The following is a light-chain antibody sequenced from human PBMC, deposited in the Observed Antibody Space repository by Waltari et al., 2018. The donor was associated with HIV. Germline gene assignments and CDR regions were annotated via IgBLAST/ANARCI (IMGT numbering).Light chain of an antibody. J-gene: IGLJ2*01. CDR1: HTGLKT. Sequence: SYALTPHTSLSVAPGKPARLTRVGDHTGLKTVHWYQQKPGQAPARAMYDDSNRPSGVTERFSGSYSGNTATLTINRVEVGDEADYYCQIWEPTSDHVVFGGGSSLIVL. CDR3: QIWEPTSDHVV. CDR2: DDS. V-gene: IGLV3-21*01.